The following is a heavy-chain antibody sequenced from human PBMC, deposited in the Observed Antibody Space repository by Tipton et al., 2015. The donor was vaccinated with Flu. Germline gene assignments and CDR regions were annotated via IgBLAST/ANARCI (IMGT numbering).Heavy chain of an antibody. J-gene: IGHJ4*02. CDR3: ARADTFFNFWIDY. Sequence: TLSLTCTVSGGSISRRNYYWGWIRQPPGKGLEWIGSINYSGRTFHYPSLKSRVTMSMDTSKNQFSLKVTSVTAADSAVYFCARADTFFNFWIDYWGQGILVTVSS. D-gene: IGHD3-3*01. CDR1: GGSISRRNYY. V-gene: IGHV4-39*07. CDR2: INYSGRT.